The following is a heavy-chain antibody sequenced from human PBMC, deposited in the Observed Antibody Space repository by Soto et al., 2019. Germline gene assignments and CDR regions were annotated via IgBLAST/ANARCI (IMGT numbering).Heavy chain of an antibody. Sequence: PSETLSLTCAVYGGSFSGYYWSWIRQPPGKGLEWIGEINHSGSTNYNPSLKSRVTISVDTSKNQSSLKLSSVTAADTAVYYCARDLLYYDFWSGYYRRYYNWFDPWGQGTLVTVSS. D-gene: IGHD3-3*01. V-gene: IGHV4-34*01. CDR1: GGSFSGYY. J-gene: IGHJ5*02. CDR3: ARDLLYYDFWSGYYRRYYNWFDP. CDR2: INHSGST.